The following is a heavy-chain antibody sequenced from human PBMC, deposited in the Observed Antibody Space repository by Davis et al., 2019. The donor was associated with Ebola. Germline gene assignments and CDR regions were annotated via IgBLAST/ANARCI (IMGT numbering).Heavy chain of an antibody. J-gene: IGHJ3*02. CDR1: GFTVSSNY. CDR3: AKDFLGAGAFDI. V-gene: IGHV3-66*02. Sequence: GESLKISCAASGFTVSSNYMSWVRQAPGKGLEWVSVIYSGGSTYYADSVKGRFTISRDNSKNTLYLQMNSLRAEDTAVYYCAKDFLGAGAFDIWGQGTMVTVSS. CDR2: IYSGGST. D-gene: IGHD2/OR15-2a*01.